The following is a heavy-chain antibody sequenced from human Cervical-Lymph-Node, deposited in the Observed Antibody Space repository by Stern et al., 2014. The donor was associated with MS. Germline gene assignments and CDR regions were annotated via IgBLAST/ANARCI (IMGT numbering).Heavy chain of an antibody. CDR2: IYPGDSET. J-gene: IGHJ4*02. V-gene: IGHV5-51*01. CDR3: ARQTTAWASDV. CDR1: GFKFSIYW. Sequence: EVQLVESGAELIRPGESLKISCKGSGFKFSIYWIAWVRQMPGKGLEWLWIIYPGDSETRYGPSSQGQVTMSADKSTGTAYLQWSSLNASDTAMYFCARQTTAWASDVWGQGTLVTVSS. D-gene: IGHD1-14*01.